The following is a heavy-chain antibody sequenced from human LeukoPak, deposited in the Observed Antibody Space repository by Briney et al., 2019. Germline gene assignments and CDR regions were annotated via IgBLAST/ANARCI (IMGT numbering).Heavy chain of an antibody. CDR1: GYTFTTYG. CDR3: ARDLRGQQLGGDY. D-gene: IGHD6-13*01. V-gene: IGHV7-4-1*02. CDR2: INTNTGNP. J-gene: IGHJ4*02. Sequence: ASVKVSCKASGYTFTTYGVNWVRPALGQGLEWMGWINTNTGNPTYGQGFTGRFVFSLDTSVSTAYLQISSLKAEDSAVYYCARDLRGQQLGGDYWGQGTLVTVSS.